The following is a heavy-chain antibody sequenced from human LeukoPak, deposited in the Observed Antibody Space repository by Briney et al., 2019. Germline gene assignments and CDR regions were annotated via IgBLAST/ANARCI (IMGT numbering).Heavy chain of an antibody. Sequence: RASVKVSCKASGYIFTSYGISWVRQAPGQGLEWMGWISAYNGNTNYAQKLQGRVTMTTDTSTSTAYMELRSLRSDDTAVYYCARVEGSASMVRGVIRYFDYWGQGTLVTVSS. CDR2: ISAYNGNT. D-gene: IGHD3-10*01. J-gene: IGHJ4*02. CDR3: ARVEGSASMVRGVIRYFDY. CDR1: GYIFTSYG. V-gene: IGHV1-18*01.